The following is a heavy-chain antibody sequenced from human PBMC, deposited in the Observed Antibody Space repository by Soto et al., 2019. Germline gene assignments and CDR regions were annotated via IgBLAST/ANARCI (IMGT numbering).Heavy chain of an antibody. J-gene: IGHJ4*02. Sequence: ASVTGSGKASGGTFNNYAISWLRQAPGQGLEWMGGIIPIFNSANYAQKFQGRVTITADDSTSTAYMELRSLRPDDTAVYYCAREVTVASYSFDFWGQGTLVTGSS. CDR1: GGTFNNYA. CDR2: IIPIFNSA. V-gene: IGHV1-69*13. D-gene: IGHD5-12*01. CDR3: AREVTVASYSFDF.